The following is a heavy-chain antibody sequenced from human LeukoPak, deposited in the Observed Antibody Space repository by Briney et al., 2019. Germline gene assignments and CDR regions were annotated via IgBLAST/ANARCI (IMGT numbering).Heavy chain of an antibody. J-gene: IGHJ4*02. CDR1: GFAFSDYW. V-gene: IGHV3-7*01. Sequence: GGSLRLSCAASGFAFSDYWMIWVRQAPAKGLEWVAHINQDGSKEHYMDSVKARFTISRDNAKNSLSLQMNSLRAEDTAVYYCVRDGGVSGYDLLDYWGQGTLVTVSS. CDR3: VRDGGVSGYDLLDY. CDR2: INQDGSKE. D-gene: IGHD5-12*01.